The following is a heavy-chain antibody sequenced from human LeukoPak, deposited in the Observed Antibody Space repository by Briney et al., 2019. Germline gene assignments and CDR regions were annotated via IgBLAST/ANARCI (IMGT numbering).Heavy chain of an antibody. CDR1: GGTFSSYA. J-gene: IGHJ4*02. CDR2: IIPIFGTA. D-gene: IGHD6-13*01. V-gene: IGHV1-69*05. CDR3: ARDFGITAAGIDY. Sequence: SVKVSCKASGGTFSSYAIGWVRQAPGQGLEWMGRIIPIFGTANYAQKFQGRVTITTDESTSTAYMELSRLRAEGTAVYYCARDFGITAAGIDYWGQGTLVTVSS.